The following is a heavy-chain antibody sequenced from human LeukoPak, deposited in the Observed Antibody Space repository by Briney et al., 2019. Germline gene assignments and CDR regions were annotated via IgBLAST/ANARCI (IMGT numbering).Heavy chain of an antibody. V-gene: IGHV4-34*01. Sequence: PSETLSLTCAVYGGSFSGYYWSWIRQPPGKGLEWIGEINHSGSTNYNPSLKSRVTISVDTSKNQFSLKLSSVTAADTAVYYCARGSDYVGGSYRPRKKIHDNWGQETLVTVSS. CDR1: GGSFSGYY. D-gene: IGHD3-16*02. J-gene: IGHJ4*02. CDR2: INHSGST. CDR3: ARGSDYVGGSYRPRKKIHDN.